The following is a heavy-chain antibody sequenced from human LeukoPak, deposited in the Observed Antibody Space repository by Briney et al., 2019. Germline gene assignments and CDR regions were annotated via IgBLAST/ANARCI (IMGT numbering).Heavy chain of an antibody. CDR2: ISAYNGNT. J-gene: IGHJ4*02. CDR3: AGPSNYYDSSGYYQPLDY. CDR1: GYTFTSDG. V-gene: IGHV1-18*01. D-gene: IGHD3-22*01. Sequence: GASVKVSCKASGYTFTSDGISWVRQAPGQGLEWMGWISAYNGNTNYAQKLQGRVTMTTDTSTSTAYMELRSLRSDDTAVYYCAGPSNYYDSSGYYQPLDYWGQGTLVTVSS.